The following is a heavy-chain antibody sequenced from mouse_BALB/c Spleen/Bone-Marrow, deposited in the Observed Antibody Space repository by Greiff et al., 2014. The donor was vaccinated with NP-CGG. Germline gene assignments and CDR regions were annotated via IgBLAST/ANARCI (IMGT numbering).Heavy chain of an antibody. CDR3: ARDSPYAMDY. CDR1: GFNIKDTY. Sequence: VQLQQSGAELVKPGASVKLSCTASGFNIKDTYMHWVKQRPEQGLEWIGRIDPASGNTKYDPKFQGKATITADTSSNTAYLQLSSLTSEDTAVYYCARDSPYAMDYWGQGTSVTVSS. V-gene: IGHV14-3*02. J-gene: IGHJ4*01. CDR2: IDPASGNT.